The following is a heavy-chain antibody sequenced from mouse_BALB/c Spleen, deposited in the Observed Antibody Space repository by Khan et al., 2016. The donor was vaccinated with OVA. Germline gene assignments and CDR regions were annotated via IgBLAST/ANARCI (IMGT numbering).Heavy chain of an antibody. CDR3: ARQPYYHYNSMDY. D-gene: IGHD2-10*01. V-gene: IGHV2-6-1*01. J-gene: IGHJ4*01. Sequence: VQLQQSGPGLVAPSQSLSITCTLSGFSLTNYGVHWVRQPPGKGLEWLVVIWSDGSTTYNSALKSRLTISKDNSKRQVFLKMNSLQTDDTGMYFCARQPYYHYNSMDYWGQGTSVTVSS. CDR2: IWSDGST. CDR1: GFSLTNYG.